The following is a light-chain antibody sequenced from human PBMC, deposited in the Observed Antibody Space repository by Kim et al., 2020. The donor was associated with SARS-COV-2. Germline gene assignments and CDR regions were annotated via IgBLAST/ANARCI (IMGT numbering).Light chain of an antibody. CDR1: SSDIGGHNS. CDR2: DVA. J-gene: IGLJ3*02. CDR3: CSYTSRSTV. V-gene: IGLV2-14*03. Sequence: QSALTQPASVSGSPGQSITISCTETSSDIGGHNSVSWYQQHPGEAPKLVIYDVANRPSGVSGRFSGSKSGNTASLTISGLQPEDESTYYCCSYTSRSTVFGGGTQLTVL.